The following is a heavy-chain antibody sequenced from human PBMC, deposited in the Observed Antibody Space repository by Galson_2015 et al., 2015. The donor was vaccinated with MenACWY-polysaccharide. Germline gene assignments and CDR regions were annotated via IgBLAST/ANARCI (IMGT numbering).Heavy chain of an antibody. J-gene: IGHJ4*02. Sequence: SLRLSCAASGFTFSSSSVIWVRQAPGKGLEWVSYISYRGDTTYADSVRGRFTISRDNAENSLYLQMNSLRAEDTAVYYCARVRISGYYVADYWGQGTLVTASS. CDR3: ARVRISGYYVADY. V-gene: IGHV3-48*01. D-gene: IGHD3-22*01. CDR2: ISYRGDTT. CDR1: GFTFSSSS.